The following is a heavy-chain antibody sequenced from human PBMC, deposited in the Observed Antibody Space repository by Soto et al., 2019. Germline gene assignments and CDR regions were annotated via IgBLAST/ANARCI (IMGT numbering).Heavy chain of an antibody. D-gene: IGHD3-3*01. J-gene: IGHJ6*02. CDR3: ARDYYDLWSDIMNGMDV. CDR1: GFTVSSNY. Sequence: GGSLRLSCAASGFTVSSNYMSWVRQAPGKGLEWVSVIYSGGSTYYADSVKGRFTISRDNSKNTLYLQMNSLRAEDTAGYYCARDYYDLWSDIMNGMDVWGQGTTVTVS. CDR2: IYSGGST. V-gene: IGHV3-53*01.